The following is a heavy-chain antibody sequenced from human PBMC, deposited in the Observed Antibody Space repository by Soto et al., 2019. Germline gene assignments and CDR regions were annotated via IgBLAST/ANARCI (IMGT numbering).Heavy chain of an antibody. V-gene: IGHV4-59*01. CDR1: GGSISSYY. CDR2: IYYSGST. D-gene: IGHD3-9*01. Sequence: ETLSLTCTVSGGSISSYYWSWIRQPPGKGLEWIGYIYYSGSTNYNPSLKSRVTISVDTSKNQFSLKLSSVTAADTAVYYCARAQYSIFGDYYYGMDVWGQGTTVTVSS. J-gene: IGHJ6*02. CDR3: ARAQYSIFGDYYYGMDV.